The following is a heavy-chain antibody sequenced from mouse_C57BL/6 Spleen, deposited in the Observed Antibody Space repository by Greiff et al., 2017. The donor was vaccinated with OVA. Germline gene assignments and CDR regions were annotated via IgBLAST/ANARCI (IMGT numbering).Heavy chain of an antibody. CDR3: ARMGGTGRYAMDY. CDR2: IDPSDSET. D-gene: IGHD2-14*01. Sequence: VQLQQPGAELVRPGSSVKLSCKASGYTFTSYWMHWVKQRPIQGLEWIGNIDPSDSETHYNQKFKDKATLTVDKSSSTAYMQLSSLTSEDSAVYYCARMGGTGRYAMDYWGQGTSVTVSS. CDR1: GYTFTSYW. V-gene: IGHV1-52*01. J-gene: IGHJ4*01.